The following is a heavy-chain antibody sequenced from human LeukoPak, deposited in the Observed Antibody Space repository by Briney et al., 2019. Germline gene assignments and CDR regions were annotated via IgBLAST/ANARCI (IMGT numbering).Heavy chain of an antibody. Sequence: AETLSLTCTVSGGSISSYYWSWIRQPAGKGLEWIGRIYISGSTNYNPSLKSRVTMSVDTSKNQFSLKLSSVTAADTAVYYCARDRGYYYDSSGYYDWFDPWGQGTLVTV. CDR1: GGSISSYY. CDR2: IYISGST. V-gene: IGHV4-4*07. D-gene: IGHD3-22*01. J-gene: IGHJ5*02. CDR3: ARDRGYYYDSSGYYDWFDP.